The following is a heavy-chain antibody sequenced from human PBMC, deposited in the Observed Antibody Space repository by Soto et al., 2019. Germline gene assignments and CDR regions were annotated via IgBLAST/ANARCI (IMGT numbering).Heavy chain of an antibody. D-gene: IGHD2-15*01. J-gene: IGHJ4*02. CDR2: ISGRGDNT. V-gene: IGHV3-23*01. CDR1: GFIFSNYV. CDR3: AKTPLRVGPIDY. Sequence: DVQLLDSGGGLVLPGGSLRLSCAASGFIFSNYVMSWVRQTPGKGLEWVSGISGRGDNTYYADSVKGRFTVSRDNSKNTLYLQMDSLRAEDTAVYYCAKTPLRVGPIDYWGQGTLVTVSS.